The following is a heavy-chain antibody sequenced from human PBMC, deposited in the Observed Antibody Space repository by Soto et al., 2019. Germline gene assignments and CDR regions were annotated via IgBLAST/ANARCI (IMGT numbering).Heavy chain of an antibody. CDR2: ISGSGGST. CDR1: GFTFSSYA. Sequence: PGGSLRLSCAASGFTFSSYAMSWVRQAPGKGLEWVSAISGSGGSTYYADSVKGRFTISRDNSKNTLCLQMNSLRAEDTAVYYCAKSLKGYCSGGSCYSYWGQGTLVTVSS. CDR3: AKSLKGYCSGGSCYSY. V-gene: IGHV3-23*01. J-gene: IGHJ4*02. D-gene: IGHD2-15*01.